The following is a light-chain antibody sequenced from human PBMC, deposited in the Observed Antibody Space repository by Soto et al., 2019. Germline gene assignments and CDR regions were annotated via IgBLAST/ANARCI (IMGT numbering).Light chain of an antibody. CDR3: GEWDDSLNGYV. CDR2: SNN. CDR1: SSNIGSDT. V-gene: IGLV1-44*01. J-gene: IGLJ1*01. Sequence: QSVLTQPPSASGTPGQRVTISCSGSSSNIGSDTVNWYQQLPGTAPKLLIYSNNQRPSGVPDRFSASKSGTSASLAISGLQSEDEADYYCGEWDDSLNGYVFGTGTKVTDL.